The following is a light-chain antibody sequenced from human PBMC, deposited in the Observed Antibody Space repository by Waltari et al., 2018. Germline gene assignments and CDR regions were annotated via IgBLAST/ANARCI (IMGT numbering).Light chain of an antibody. CDR3: FATDSSGNHRKV. CDR1: ALPKRY. V-gene: IGLV3-10*01. CDR2: DDT. Sequence: SHELTQPPSVSVSPGQTARITCSGDALPKRYAYWYQQKSGQAPVLVIYDDTKRPSGIPERVSGSGSGTMATWAINGARVEDEADYYCFATDSSGNHRKVFGGGTKLTVL. J-gene: IGLJ2*01.